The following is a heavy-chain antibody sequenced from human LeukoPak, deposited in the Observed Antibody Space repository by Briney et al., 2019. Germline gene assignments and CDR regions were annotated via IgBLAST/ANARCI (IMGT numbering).Heavy chain of an antibody. CDR1: GYTFTSYD. V-gene: IGHV1-8*01. J-gene: IGHJ3*02. Sequence: ASVKVSCKASGYTFTSYDINWVRQATGQGLEWMGWMNPNSGNTGYAQKFQGRVTMTRNTSISTAYMELSSLRSEDTAVYYCASFRWDYGDPHFAFDIWGQGTMVVVSS. CDR2: MNPNSGNT. D-gene: IGHD4-17*01. CDR3: ASFRWDYGDPHFAFDI.